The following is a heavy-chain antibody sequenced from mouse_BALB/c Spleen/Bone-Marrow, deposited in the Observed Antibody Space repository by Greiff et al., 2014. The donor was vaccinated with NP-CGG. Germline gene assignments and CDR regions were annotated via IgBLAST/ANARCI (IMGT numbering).Heavy chain of an antibody. Sequence: EVQLVESGGGLVKPGGSLKLSCAASGFTFSSYAMSWVRQSPEKRLEWVAEVSSGGSYTYYPDTVTGRFTISRDNAKNTLYLEMSSLRSEDTAMYYCARRDYDVGYYAMDYWGQGTSVTVPS. V-gene: IGHV5-9-4*01. J-gene: IGHJ4*01. CDR3: ARRDYDVGYYAMDY. CDR2: VSSGGSYT. D-gene: IGHD2-4*01. CDR1: GFTFSSYA.